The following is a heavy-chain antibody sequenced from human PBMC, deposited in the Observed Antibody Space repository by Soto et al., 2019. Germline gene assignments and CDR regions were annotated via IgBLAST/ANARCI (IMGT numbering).Heavy chain of an antibody. CDR3: AKNGCGGDCFSSVAGNWFDP. Sequence: EVQLLESGGGLVQPGGSLRLSCAASGFTFSSYVMSWVRQAPGKGLEWISIISGSGDSTYYADSVKGRFTISRDSSKNTLYLQMASLGADDTAVYYCAKNGCGGDCFSSVAGNWFDPWGQGTLVTVSS. CDR2: ISGSGDST. J-gene: IGHJ5*02. D-gene: IGHD2-21*02. V-gene: IGHV3-23*01. CDR1: GFTFSSYV.